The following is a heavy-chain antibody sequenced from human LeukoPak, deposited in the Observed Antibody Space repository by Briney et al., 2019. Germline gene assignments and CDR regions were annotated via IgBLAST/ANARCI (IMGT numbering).Heavy chain of an antibody. CDR1: GGSFSGYY. CDR3: ARGGLRRGVSGPGWWFHP. CDR2: INHSGST. J-gene: IGHJ5*02. Sequence: SETLSLTCAVYGGSFSGYYWSWIRQPPGKGLEWIEEINHSGSTNYNPSLKSRGTISVDTSKNQFSLKLSSVTAAHTAVYYCARGGLRRGVSGPGWWFHPWGQGTLVTVSS. D-gene: IGHD5/OR15-5a*01. V-gene: IGHV4-34*01.